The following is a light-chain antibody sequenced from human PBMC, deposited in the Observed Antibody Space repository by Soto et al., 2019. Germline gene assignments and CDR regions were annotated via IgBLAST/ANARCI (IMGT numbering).Light chain of an antibody. CDR1: QSVSSN. CDR3: QQYDRWPWT. Sequence: EIVMTQSPATLSVSPGERATLSCRASQSVSSNLAWYQEKPGQAPRLLFYGASTRATGIPVSFSGSGSGTEFTLTISSLQSEDFAVYYCQQYDRWPWTFGQGTKVEIK. CDR2: GAS. J-gene: IGKJ1*01. V-gene: IGKV3-15*01.